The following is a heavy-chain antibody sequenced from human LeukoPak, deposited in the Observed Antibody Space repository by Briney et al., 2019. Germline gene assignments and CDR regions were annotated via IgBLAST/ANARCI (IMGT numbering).Heavy chain of an antibody. D-gene: IGHD2-2*01. Sequence: HGESLRISCKSSGYSLTSYWISWVRQMPGKGLEWMGRIDPSDSYTNYSPSFQGHVTISADKSISTAYLQWSSLKASDTAMYYCARGGAVERYCSSTSCYWVDAFDIWGQGTMVTVSS. V-gene: IGHV5-10-1*01. CDR2: IDPSDSYT. CDR1: GYSLTSYW. CDR3: ARGGAVERYCSSTSCYWVDAFDI. J-gene: IGHJ3*02.